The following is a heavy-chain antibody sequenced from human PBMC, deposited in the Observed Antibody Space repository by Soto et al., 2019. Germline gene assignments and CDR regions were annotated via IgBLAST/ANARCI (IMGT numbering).Heavy chain of an antibody. J-gene: IGHJ6*02. CDR2: ISSSGSTI. Sequence: PGGSLRLSCAASGFTFSSYEMNWVRQAPGKGLEWVSYISSSGSTIYYADSVKGRFTISRDNAKNSLYLQMNSLRAEDTAVYYCATSHYYDSSGYYDYYYGMDVWGQGTTVTVSS. D-gene: IGHD3-22*01. V-gene: IGHV3-48*03. CDR3: ATSHYYDSSGYYDYYYGMDV. CDR1: GFTFSSYE.